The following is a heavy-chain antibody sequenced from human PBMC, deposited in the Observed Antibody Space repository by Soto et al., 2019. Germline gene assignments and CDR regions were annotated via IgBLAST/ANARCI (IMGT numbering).Heavy chain of an antibody. Sequence: SETLSLTCTVSGGSISSYYWSWIRQPPGKGLEWIGYIYYSGSTNYNPSLKSRVTISVDTSKNQFSLKLSSVTAADTAVYYYARPIYYYGDYVSGAFDIWGQGTMVTVSS. D-gene: IGHD4-17*01. CDR2: IYYSGST. V-gene: IGHV4-59*01. J-gene: IGHJ3*02. CDR3: ARPIYYYGDYVSGAFDI. CDR1: GGSISSYY.